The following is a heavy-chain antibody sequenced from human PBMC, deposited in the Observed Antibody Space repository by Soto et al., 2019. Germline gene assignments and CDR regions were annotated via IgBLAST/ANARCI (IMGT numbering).Heavy chain of an antibody. Sequence: TLSLTCTVSGGSISRYYWSWIRQPPGKGLEWIGYIYYDGSTNYSPSLKSRVTISVDTSKNQFSLRLNSVTAADTAVYYCARAGYSYGFGYYYDYWGQGTLVTVSS. V-gene: IGHV4-59*01. J-gene: IGHJ4*02. CDR3: ARAGYSYGFGYYYDY. CDR2: IYYDGST. CDR1: GGSISRYY. D-gene: IGHD5-18*01.